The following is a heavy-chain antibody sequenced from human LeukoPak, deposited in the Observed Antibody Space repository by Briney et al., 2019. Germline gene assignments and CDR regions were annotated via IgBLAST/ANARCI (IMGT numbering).Heavy chain of an antibody. CDR2: ISGSDGST. CDR3: VKYGADV. V-gene: IGHV3-23*01. J-gene: IGHJ6*02. D-gene: IGHD3-10*01. Sequence: GGSLRLSCVASGFTFDDFAMHWVRHAPGKGLEWVSAISGSDGSTYYADSVKGRFTISRDNSKNTLYLQMNSLRAEDTAVYYCVKYGADVWGQGTTVTVSS. CDR1: GFTFDDFA.